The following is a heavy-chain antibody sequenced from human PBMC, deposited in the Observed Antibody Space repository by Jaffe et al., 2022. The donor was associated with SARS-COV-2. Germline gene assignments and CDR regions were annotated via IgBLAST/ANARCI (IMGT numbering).Heavy chain of an antibody. CDR2: IYYSGST. CDR1: GGSISSSSYY. V-gene: IGHV4-39*01. Sequence: QLQLQESGPGLVKPSETLSLTCTVSGGSISSSSYYWGWIRQPPGKGLEWIGSIYYSGSTYYNPSLKSRVTISVDTSKNQFSLKLSSVTAADTAVYYCAPWNWNGRYNWFDPWGQGTLVTVSS. D-gene: IGHD1-1*01. J-gene: IGHJ5*02. CDR3: APWNWNGRYNWFDP.